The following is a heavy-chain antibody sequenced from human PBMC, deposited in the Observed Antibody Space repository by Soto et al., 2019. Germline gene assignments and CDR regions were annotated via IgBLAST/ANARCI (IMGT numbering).Heavy chain of an antibody. CDR1: GFTFSSYA. J-gene: IGHJ6*02. CDR2: ISYDGSNK. CDR3: ARGIGSGWYLYYYYGMDV. Sequence: GGSLRLSCAASGFTFSSYAIHWVRQAPGKGLEWVAVISYDGSNKYYADSVKGRFTISRDNSKNTLYLQMNSLRAEDTAVYYCARGIGSGWYLYYYYGMDVWGQGTTVTVSS. V-gene: IGHV3-30-3*01. D-gene: IGHD6-19*01.